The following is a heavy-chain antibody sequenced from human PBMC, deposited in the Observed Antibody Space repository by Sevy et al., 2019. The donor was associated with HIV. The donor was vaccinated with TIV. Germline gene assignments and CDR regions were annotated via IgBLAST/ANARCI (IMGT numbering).Heavy chain of an antibody. J-gene: IGHJ3*02. Sequence: SETLSLTCAVSGYSISSTDYWGWIRQPPGKGLEWIGNIYHTGNTYYNPSLKSRVTMSIDTSMNYFSLRLSAVTDADTAVYYCARTVRGDFDSRATAFDIWGQGTMVTVSS. D-gene: IGHD3-22*01. CDR1: GYSISSTDY. CDR3: ARTVRGDFDSRATAFDI. V-gene: IGHV4-38-2*01. CDR2: IYHTGNT.